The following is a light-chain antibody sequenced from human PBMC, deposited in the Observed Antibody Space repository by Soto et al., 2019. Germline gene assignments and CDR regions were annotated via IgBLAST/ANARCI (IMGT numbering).Light chain of an antibody. CDR1: QNINNY. J-gene: IGKJ5*01. CDR2: DAS. Sequence: EIVLTQSPATLSLSPGERATLSCRASQNINNYLGWYQQKPGQAPRLVIYDASNRATGIPVRFSGRGSGTEFTLTISSLQPDDFATYYCQQYNSYSITFGQGTRLEI. CDR3: QQYNSYSIT. V-gene: IGKV3-11*01.